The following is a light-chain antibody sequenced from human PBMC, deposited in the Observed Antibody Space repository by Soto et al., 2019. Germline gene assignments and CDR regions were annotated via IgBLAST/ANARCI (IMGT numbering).Light chain of an antibody. Sequence: DIQMTQSPSSLSASVGDRVTITCQASQDISNYLNWYQQKPGKAPKLLIYDASNLETGVPSSFSGSGSGTDFTFTISSLQPEDIATYYCQQYDNLPPRVTFGPGTKVDIK. V-gene: IGKV1-33*01. CDR2: DAS. CDR3: QQYDNLPPRVT. J-gene: IGKJ3*01. CDR1: QDISNY.